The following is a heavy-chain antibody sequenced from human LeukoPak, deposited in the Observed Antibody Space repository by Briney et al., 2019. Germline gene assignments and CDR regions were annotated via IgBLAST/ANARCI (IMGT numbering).Heavy chain of an antibody. Sequence: GGSLRLSCAASGFTFSSFAISWVRRAPGKGLEWVSAISGSGGSTHYADSVKGRFTISRDNSKNTLNLQMNSLRADDTAVYYCVNELPPGGIGYYFDYWGQGTLVTVSS. CDR3: VNELPPGGIGYYFDY. CDR2: ISGSGGST. D-gene: IGHD2-15*01. J-gene: IGHJ4*02. CDR1: GFTFSSFA. V-gene: IGHV3-23*01.